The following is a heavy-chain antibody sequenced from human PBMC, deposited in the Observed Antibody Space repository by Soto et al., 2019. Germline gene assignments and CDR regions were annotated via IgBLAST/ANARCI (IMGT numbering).Heavy chain of an antibody. J-gene: IGHJ6*02. V-gene: IGHV1-3*01. Sequence: ASVKVSCKASGYTFTSYAMHWVRQAPGQRLEWMGWINAGNGNTKYSQEFQGRVTITRDTSASTAYMELSSLRSEDTAVYYCARVAYYYDSSGPRPGLYYYGTDVWGQGTTVTVSS. CDR3: ARVAYYYDSSGPRPGLYYYGTDV. D-gene: IGHD3-22*01. CDR2: INAGNGNT. CDR1: GYTFTSYA.